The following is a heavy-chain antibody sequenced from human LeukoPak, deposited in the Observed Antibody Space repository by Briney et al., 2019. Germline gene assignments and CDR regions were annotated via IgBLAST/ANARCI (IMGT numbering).Heavy chain of an antibody. J-gene: IGHJ4*02. CDR3: AKDIRGSYWYPFDY. CDR1: GFTFSTYA. Sequence: GGSLRLSCAASGFTFSTYAMTWVRQAPGKGLEWVSSISGSGGNTYYADSVKGRFTISRDNSQNTLYLQLNGLRAEDAAVYYCAKDIRGSYWYPFDYWGQGTLVTVSS. V-gene: IGHV3-23*01. CDR2: ISGSGGNT. D-gene: IGHD6-13*01.